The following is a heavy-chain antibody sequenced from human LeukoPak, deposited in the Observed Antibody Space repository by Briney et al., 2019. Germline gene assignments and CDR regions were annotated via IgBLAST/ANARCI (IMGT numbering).Heavy chain of an antibody. CDR2: INAGNGNT. V-gene: IGHV1-3*01. D-gene: IGHD3-3*01. CDR3: ARDNFGRFLEWLSNMALDY. CDR1: GYTFTSYA. Sequence: ASVKVSCKASGYTFTSYAMHWVRQAPGQRLEWMGWINAGNGNTKYSQKFQGRVTITRDTSASTAYMELSSLRSEDTAVYYCARDNFGRFLEWLSNMALDYWGQGTLVTVSS. J-gene: IGHJ4*02.